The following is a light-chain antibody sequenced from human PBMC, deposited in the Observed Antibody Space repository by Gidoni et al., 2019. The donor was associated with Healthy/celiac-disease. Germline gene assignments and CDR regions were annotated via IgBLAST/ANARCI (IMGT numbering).Light chain of an antibody. CDR3: SSYAGSNNFGV. CDR1: SSDVGGYNY. Sequence: QSALTPPPSAPGSPGQSVTISCTGTSSDVGGYNYVSWYQQHPGKAPKLMIYEVSKRPSGVPDRFSGSKSGNTASLTVSGLQAEDEADYYCSSYAGSNNFGVFGTGTKVTVL. CDR2: EVS. V-gene: IGLV2-8*01. J-gene: IGLJ1*01.